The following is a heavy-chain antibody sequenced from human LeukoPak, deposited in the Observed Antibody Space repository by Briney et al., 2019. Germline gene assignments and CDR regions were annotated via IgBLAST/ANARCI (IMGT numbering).Heavy chain of an antibody. CDR3: ARVHCSGGSCYGHVGAFDI. D-gene: IGHD2-15*01. CDR1: GGSISSSSYY. V-gene: IGHV4-61*05. J-gene: IGHJ3*02. CDR2: IYYSGST. Sequence: SETLSLTCTVSGGSISSSSYYWGWIRQPPGKGLEWIGYIYYSGSTNYNPSLKSRVTISVDTSKNQFSLKLSSVTAADTAVYYCARVHCSGGSCYGHVGAFDIWGQGTMVTVSS.